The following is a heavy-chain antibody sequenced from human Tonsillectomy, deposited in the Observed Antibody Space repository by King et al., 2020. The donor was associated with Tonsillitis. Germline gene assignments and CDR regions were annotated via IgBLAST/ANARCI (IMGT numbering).Heavy chain of an antibody. Sequence: QLVQSGAEVKKPGASVKASCKASGSTVTTKYMHWVRQAPGQGLEWMGVINPSGGSTSYAKKFQDRVTMTTDTSTSTVYMELRSLRSEDTAIYFCPSYSKPWGPGTLVTVSS. D-gene: IGHD2-15*01. CDR2: INPSGGST. J-gene: IGHJ4*02. CDR3: PSYSKP. CDR1: GSTVTTKY. V-gene: IGHV1-46*01.